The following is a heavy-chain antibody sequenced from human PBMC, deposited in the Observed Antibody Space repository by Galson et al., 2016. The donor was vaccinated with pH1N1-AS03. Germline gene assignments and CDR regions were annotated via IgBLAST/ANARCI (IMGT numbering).Heavy chain of an antibody. CDR1: GFSFSSYG. V-gene: IGHV3-30*02. J-gene: IGHJ6*02. Sequence: SLRLYCAASGFSFSSYGMHWARQAPGKGLEWVAFIPYDGNNKYYSDSVKGRLTISRDNSKNTVYLQMNSLRAEDTAVYYCAKDHSNFYGMDVWGQGTTVTVSS. CDR3: AKDHSNFYGMDV. CDR2: IPYDGNNK. D-gene: IGHD4-11*01.